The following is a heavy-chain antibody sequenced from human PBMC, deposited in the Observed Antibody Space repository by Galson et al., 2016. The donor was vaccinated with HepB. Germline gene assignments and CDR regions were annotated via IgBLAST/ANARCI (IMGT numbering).Heavy chain of an antibody. D-gene: IGHD6-19*01. CDR1: GFIFSVYN. CDR2: ITSSSGTM. CDR3: ATRSSGWYYFDY. V-gene: IGHV3-48*02. Sequence: SLRLSCAASGFIFSVYNMNWARQAPGKGLEWIAWITSSSGTMYYADSVKGRFTISRDNAKNSLYLEMNSLRDEDTAVYYCATRSSGWYYFDYWGQGTLVTVSS. J-gene: IGHJ4*02.